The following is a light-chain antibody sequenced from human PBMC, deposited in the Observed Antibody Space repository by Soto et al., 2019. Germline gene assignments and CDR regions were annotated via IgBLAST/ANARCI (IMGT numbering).Light chain of an antibody. CDR1: SCNIGGNT. J-gene: IGLJ7*01. CDR3: AVWDDGLDGHAV. V-gene: IGLV1-44*01. Sequence: QSALTQPPSASGTPGQRVTISCSGSSCNIGGNTVRSYQHLPRTAPRLLIYNNIQRPSWGAARFSGSKSGTSASLAISGLQSEDEDDYYCAVWDDGLDGHAVFGGGTQLTVL. CDR2: NNI.